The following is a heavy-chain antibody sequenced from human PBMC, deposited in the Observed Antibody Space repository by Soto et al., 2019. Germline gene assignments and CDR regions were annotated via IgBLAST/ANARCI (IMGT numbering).Heavy chain of an antibody. Sequence: SETLSPTCTLSNGSIDTRDHYWSWIRQSPGRGLEWIRHFYHSGSTYYNPSLRSRASISNDLSKNQFFLELSSVTGADTAVYFCARIYWLRDSSGYHHTFDYWGQATLVTVSS. J-gene: IGHJ4*02. CDR3: ARIYWLRDSSGYHHTFDY. D-gene: IGHD3-22*01. CDR2: FYHSGST. V-gene: IGHV4-30-4*01. CDR1: NGSIDTRDHY.